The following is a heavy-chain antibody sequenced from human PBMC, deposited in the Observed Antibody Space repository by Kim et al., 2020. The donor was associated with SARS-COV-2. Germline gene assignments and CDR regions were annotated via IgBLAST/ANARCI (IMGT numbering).Heavy chain of an antibody. Sequence: ASVKVSCKASGYTFTSYDINWVRQATGQGLEWMGWMNPNSGNTGYAQKFQGRVTMTRNTSISTDYMELSSLRSEDTAVYYCARGLDYSSGNDYWGQGTLVTVSS. D-gene: IGHD6-19*01. J-gene: IGHJ4*02. CDR1: GYTFTSYD. V-gene: IGHV1-8*01. CDR2: MNPNSGNT. CDR3: ARGLDYSSGNDY.